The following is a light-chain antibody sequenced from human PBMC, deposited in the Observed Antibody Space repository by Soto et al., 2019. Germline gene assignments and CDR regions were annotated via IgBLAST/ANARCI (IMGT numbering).Light chain of an antibody. Sequence: EIVSTQSPATLSLSPGERATLSCRASQSVSSYLAWYQQKPGQAPRLLIYDASNRATGIPARFSGSGSGTDFPLTISSLEPEDFGEYYCQQRSNWPLTFGGGTKVEIK. CDR2: DAS. CDR3: QQRSNWPLT. V-gene: IGKV3-11*01. J-gene: IGKJ4*01. CDR1: QSVSSY.